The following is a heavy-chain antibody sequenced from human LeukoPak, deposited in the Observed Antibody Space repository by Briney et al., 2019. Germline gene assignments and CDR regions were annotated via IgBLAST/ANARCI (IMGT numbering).Heavy chain of an antibody. CDR1: GFNFGGDW. Sequence: GGSLRLSCAASGFNFGGDWMSWVRHAPGEGLGRVANIRYDGSERFYGDSVKGRFTVSRDNAKNSLYLQMISLRVEDTGVYYCASATGDKGGYFDSWGQGAQVTVSS. J-gene: IGHJ4*02. CDR3: ASATGDKGGYFDS. V-gene: IGHV3-7*01. CDR2: IRYDGSER. D-gene: IGHD7-27*01.